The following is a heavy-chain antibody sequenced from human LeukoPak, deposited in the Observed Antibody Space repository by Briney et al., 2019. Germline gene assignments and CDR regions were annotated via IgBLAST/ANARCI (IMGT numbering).Heavy chain of an antibody. Sequence: GGSLRLSCAASGFAFSRYWMHWVRQAPGEGLVWVSHINTGGSTTNFADSVKGRFSVSRDNAKNTLYLQMNNLRAEDTAVYYCARDLDRDGSTHFDYWGQGTLVTVSS. CDR3: ARDLDRDGSTHFDY. V-gene: IGHV3-74*01. CDR1: GFAFSRYW. J-gene: IGHJ4*02. CDR2: INTGGSTT. D-gene: IGHD1-1*01.